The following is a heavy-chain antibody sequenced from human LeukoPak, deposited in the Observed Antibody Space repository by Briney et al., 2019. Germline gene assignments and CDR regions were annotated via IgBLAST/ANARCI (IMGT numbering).Heavy chain of an antibody. J-gene: IGHJ4*02. Sequence: GGSLRLSCSASGFTFSSYAMSWVRRAPGKGLEWVSAISGSGGSTYYADSVKGRFTISRDNSKNTLYLQMNSLRAEDTAVYYCAKEVRYYYDSSGYPGYFDYWGQGTLVTVSS. D-gene: IGHD3-22*01. CDR2: ISGSGGST. V-gene: IGHV3-23*01. CDR1: GFTFSSYA. CDR3: AKEVRYYYDSSGYPGYFDY.